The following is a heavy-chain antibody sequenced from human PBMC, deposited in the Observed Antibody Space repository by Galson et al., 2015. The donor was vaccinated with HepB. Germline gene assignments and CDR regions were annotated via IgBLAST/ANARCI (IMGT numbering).Heavy chain of an antibody. V-gene: IGHV1-18*04. CDR3: ARVPMGRASYYYYYGMDV. Sequence: SVKVSCKASGYTFTSYGISWVRQAPGQGLEWMGWISAYNGNTNYAQKIQGRVTMTTDTSTSTAYMELRSLRSDDTAVYYCARVPMGRASYYYYYGMDVWGQGTTVTVSS. CDR2: ISAYNGNT. D-gene: IGHD3-10*01. J-gene: IGHJ6*02. CDR1: GYTFTSYG.